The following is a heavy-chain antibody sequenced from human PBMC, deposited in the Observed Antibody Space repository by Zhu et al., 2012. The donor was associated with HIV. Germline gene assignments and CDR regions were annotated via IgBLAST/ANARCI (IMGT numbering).Heavy chain of an antibody. V-gene: IGHV4-59*11. CDR3: ARSAKGQLVFDS. D-gene: IGHD1-1*01. Sequence: QVQLQESGPGLVKPSETLSLTCTVSGGSMSSHYWNWVRQPPGKGLQWIGYMYSSGSTKYNFSLKSRVAISLDMSKNQSPQPQLCDHCGHGRLYCARSAKGQLVFDSWAREPWSPSPQ. CDR2: MYSSGST. J-gene: IGHJ4*02. CDR1: GGSMSSHY.